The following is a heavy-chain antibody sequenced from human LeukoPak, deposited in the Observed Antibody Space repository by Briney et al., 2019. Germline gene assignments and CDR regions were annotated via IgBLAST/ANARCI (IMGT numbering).Heavy chain of an antibody. D-gene: IGHD6-19*01. Sequence: GGSLRLSCAASGFTFSSYGIHWVRQAPGKGLEWVAVVSSDGSIKYYADSVKGRFTISRDNSKNTLYLQVNTLRADDTATYYCAKPISGGLAVTADWFHPGGQGTLVVVSS. CDR3: AKPISGGLAVTADWFHP. V-gene: IGHV3-30*18. J-gene: IGHJ5*01. CDR1: GFTFSSYG. CDR2: VSSDGSIK.